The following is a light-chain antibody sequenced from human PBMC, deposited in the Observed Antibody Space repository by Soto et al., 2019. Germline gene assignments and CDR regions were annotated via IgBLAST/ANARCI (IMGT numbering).Light chain of an antibody. CDR3: QQYISYPWS. CDR2: DAS. CDR1: QSISSW. V-gene: IGKV1-5*01. J-gene: IGKJ1*01. Sequence: DIQMTQSPSTLPASVGDRLTITCRASQSISSWLAWDHQQPGKATKLLIYDASGLESFVPSKFSDSGSGTDFTLTTSCMQPDDFSTYYGQQYISYPWSFGQVTNVEL.